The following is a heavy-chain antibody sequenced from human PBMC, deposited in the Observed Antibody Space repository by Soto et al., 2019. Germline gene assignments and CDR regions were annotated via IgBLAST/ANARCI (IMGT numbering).Heavy chain of an antibody. Sequence: EVQLVESGGGLVQPGGSLRLSSAASGFTFSSYWMHWVRQAPGKGLVWVSRINSDGSSTSYADSVKGRFTISRDNAKNTVYLQMNSLRAEDTAVYYCARTSLVVPAATREDYWGQGTLVTVSS. V-gene: IGHV3-74*01. J-gene: IGHJ4*02. CDR3: ARTSLVVPAATREDY. D-gene: IGHD2-15*01. CDR1: GFTFSSYW. CDR2: INSDGSST.